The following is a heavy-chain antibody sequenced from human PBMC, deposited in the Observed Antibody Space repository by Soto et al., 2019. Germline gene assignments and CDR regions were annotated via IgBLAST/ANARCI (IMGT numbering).Heavy chain of an antibody. CDR1: GFAFSSFD. V-gene: IGHV3-23*01. CDR3: TSHQIAICDY. CDR2: ISASGRYK. Sequence: GSLRLSCAASGFAFSSFDMSWVRQAPGKGLEWVSAISASGRYKPYTDSVRGRFTISRDNLRNTVDLQMNSLRPEDTAVYYCTSHQIAICDYWGRGTLVTVSS. J-gene: IGHJ4*02. D-gene: IGHD2-2*01.